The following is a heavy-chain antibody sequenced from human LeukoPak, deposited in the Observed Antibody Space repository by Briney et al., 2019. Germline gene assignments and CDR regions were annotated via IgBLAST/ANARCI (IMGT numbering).Heavy chain of an antibody. V-gene: IGHV3-9*01. D-gene: IGHD3-10*01. CDR3: AKGITMVRGVKDAFDI. CDR2: ISWNSGSI. J-gene: IGHJ3*02. CDR1: GFTFDDYA. Sequence: GGPLRLSCAASGFTFDDYAMHWVRQAPGKGLEWVSGISWNSGSIGYADSVKGRFTISRDNAKNSLYLQMNSLRAEDTALYYCAKGITMVRGVKDAFDIWGQGTMVTVSS.